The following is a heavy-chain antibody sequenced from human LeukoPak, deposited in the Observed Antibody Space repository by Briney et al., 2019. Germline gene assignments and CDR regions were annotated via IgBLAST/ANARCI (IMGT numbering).Heavy chain of an antibody. V-gene: IGHV6-1*01. CDR1: GDSVSSNSAA. CDR3: AKLRFLKWSPYYYGMDV. J-gene: IGHJ6*02. D-gene: IGHD3-3*01. CDR2: TYYRSKWYN. Sequence: SQTLSLTCAISGDSVSSNSAAWNWIRQSPSRGLEWLGRTYYRSKWYNDYAVSVKSRITINPDTSKNQFSLQLNSVTPEDTAVYYCAKLRFLKWSPYYYGMDVWGQGTTVTVSS.